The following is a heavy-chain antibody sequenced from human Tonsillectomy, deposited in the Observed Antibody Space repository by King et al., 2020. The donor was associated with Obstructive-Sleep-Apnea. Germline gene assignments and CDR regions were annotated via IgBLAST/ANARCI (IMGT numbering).Heavy chain of an antibody. D-gene: IGHD3-9*01. CDR2: IYRDCGTP. Sequence: VQLVESGGVVIRPGGSLRLSRATSGFSFYDYAIHLVRQAPGRGLEGVSFIYRDCGTPYHAYSLRVRFTNSRDNRRKALDLQMNCLRAEDTAFYYCTKTSSVGLEYFDWLLDYWGQGTLVTVSS. CDR3: TKTSSVGLEYFDWLLDY. V-gene: IGHV3-43D*03. CDR1: GFSFYDYA. J-gene: IGHJ4*02.